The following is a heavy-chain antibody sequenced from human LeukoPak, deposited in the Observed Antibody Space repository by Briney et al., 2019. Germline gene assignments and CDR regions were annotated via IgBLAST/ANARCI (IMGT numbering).Heavy chain of an antibody. CDR3: ARRDADMAGSGFDI. Sequence: GGSLRLSCAASGFTFSNYAMHWVRQAPGKGLECVSAITSDGGSTYYTNSVKGRFTIPRDNSKNTLYLQMGSLRAEDMAVYYCARRDADMAGSGFDIWGQGTMVTVSS. CDR1: GFTFSNYA. CDR2: ITSDGGST. V-gene: IGHV3-64*01. J-gene: IGHJ3*02. D-gene: IGHD5-18*01.